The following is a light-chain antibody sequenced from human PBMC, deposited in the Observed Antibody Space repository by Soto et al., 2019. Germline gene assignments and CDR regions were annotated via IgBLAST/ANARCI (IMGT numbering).Light chain of an antibody. Sequence: PSTLPASVGDRVTITCRASQSISNWLAWYQQKAGRAPKLLIYKASSLESGVPSRFSGSGSGTQFTFTISSLQPDDFATYYCQQFNSYPWTFGQGTKVDIK. CDR3: QQFNSYPWT. V-gene: IGKV1-5*03. J-gene: IGKJ1*01. CDR2: KAS. CDR1: QSISNW.